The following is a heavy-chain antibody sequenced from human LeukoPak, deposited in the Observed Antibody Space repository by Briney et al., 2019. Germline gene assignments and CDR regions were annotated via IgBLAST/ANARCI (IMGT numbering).Heavy chain of an antibody. CDR1: VGSLSSYY. J-gene: IGHJ5*02. Sequence: KSSETLSLTCTVSVGSLSSYYWSWVRQPPGQGLEWIGYIYCSGSTNYNPSLTSRVTMSVDTSKNQFSLKLSSVTAADTAVYYCAGGIAVAGIPSWGQGTLVTVSS. V-gene: IGHV4-59*01. CDR3: AGGIAVAGIPS. CDR2: IYCSGST. D-gene: IGHD6-19*01.